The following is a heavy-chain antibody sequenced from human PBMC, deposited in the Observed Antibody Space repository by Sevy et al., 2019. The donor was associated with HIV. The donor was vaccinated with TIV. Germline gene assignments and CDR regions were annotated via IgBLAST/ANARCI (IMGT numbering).Heavy chain of an antibody. CDR3: AKDTPRYCSSTSCWAAFDI. D-gene: IGHD2-2*01. CDR1: GFTFSSYA. J-gene: IGHJ3*02. CDR2: ISGSGGST. Sequence: GGSLRLSCAASGFTFSSYAMSWVRQAPGKGLEWVSAISGSGGSTYYADSVKGRFTISRDNSKNTLYLQMNSLRAEDTAVYYCAKDTPRYCSSTSCWAAFDIWGQGQWSASPQ. V-gene: IGHV3-23*01.